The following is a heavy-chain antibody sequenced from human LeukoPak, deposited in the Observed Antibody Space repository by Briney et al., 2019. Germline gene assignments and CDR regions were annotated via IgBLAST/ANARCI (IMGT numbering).Heavy chain of an antibody. CDR3: ARHWMDQTSYYYYYMDV. D-gene: IGHD2-2*03. V-gene: IGHV5-51*01. J-gene: IGHJ6*03. Sequence: GESLKISCQGSGYTFTTYWIAWVRQMPGKGLEWMGIIYPGDSYTRYSPSFQGQVTISADKSISTASLQWSSLKASDTAMYYCARHWMDQTSYYYYYMDVWGKGTTVTVSS. CDR1: GYTFTTYW. CDR2: IYPGDSYT.